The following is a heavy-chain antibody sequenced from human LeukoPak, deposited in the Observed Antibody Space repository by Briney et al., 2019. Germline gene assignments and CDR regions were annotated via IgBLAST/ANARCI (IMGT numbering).Heavy chain of an antibody. D-gene: IGHD2-8*01. CDR3: ARGHCTNGVCYRLWFDP. CDR2: IIPIFGTA. CDR1: GGTFSSYA. Sequence: SVKVSCKASGGTFSSYAISWVRQAPGQGLEWMGGIIPIFGTADYAQKFQGRVTITADESTSTAYMELSSLRSEDTAVYYCARGHCTNGVCYRLWFDPWGQGTLVTVSS. J-gene: IGHJ5*02. V-gene: IGHV1-69*13.